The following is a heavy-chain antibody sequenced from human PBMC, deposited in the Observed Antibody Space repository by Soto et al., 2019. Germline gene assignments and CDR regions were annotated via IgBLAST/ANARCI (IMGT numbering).Heavy chain of an antibody. CDR1: GFTFSSYS. V-gene: IGHV3-48*02. Sequence: EVQLVESGGGLVQPGGSLRLSCAASGFTFSSYSMNWVRQAPGKGLEWVSYISSSSSTIYYADSVKGRLTISRDNAKNSLYLQMNSLRDEDTAVYYCARDWYYYDSSGNRGYWGQGTLVTVSS. CDR2: ISSSSSTI. CDR3: ARDWYYYDSSGNRGY. D-gene: IGHD3-22*01. J-gene: IGHJ4*02.